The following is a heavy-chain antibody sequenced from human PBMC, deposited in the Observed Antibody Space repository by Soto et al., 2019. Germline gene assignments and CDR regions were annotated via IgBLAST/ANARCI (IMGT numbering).Heavy chain of an antibody. CDR1: GYTLTELS. V-gene: IGHV1-24*01. CDR3: ATRRHDCSGGSCYRGNWFDP. J-gene: IGHJ5*02. CDR2: FDPEDGET. Sequence: ASVKVSCQVSGYTLTELSMHWVRQVPGKGLEWMGGFDPEDGETIYAQKFQGRVTMTENTSTDTAYMKLSSLRAEDTAVYYCATRRHDCSGGSCYRGNWFDPWGQGTLVTVSS. D-gene: IGHD2-15*01.